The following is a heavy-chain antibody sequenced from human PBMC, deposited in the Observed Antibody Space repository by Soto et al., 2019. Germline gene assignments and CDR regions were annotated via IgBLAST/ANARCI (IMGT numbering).Heavy chain of an antibody. J-gene: IGHJ6*02. D-gene: IGHD3-10*01. CDR3: VRQGFGRLHGLVDL. V-gene: IGHV4-59*08. CDR1: DDSSSNYK. CDR2: IDSNGGT. Sequence: SETLSLTCTVSDDSSSNYKWSWIRQPPGRRLEWIGYIDSNGGTSYNPSLQSRVTISIDTSTKQFFLKLSSVTAADTAVYYCVRQGFGRLHGLVDLWGQGTTVTVSS.